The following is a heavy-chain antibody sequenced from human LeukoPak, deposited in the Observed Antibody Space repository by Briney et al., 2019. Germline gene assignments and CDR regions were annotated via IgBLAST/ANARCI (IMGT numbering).Heavy chain of an antibody. V-gene: IGHV5-51*01. CDR1: GYSFTSYW. CDR3: ARQHCSSTSCYAEGFDP. J-gene: IGHJ5*02. Sequence: GESLKISCKGSGYSFTSYWIGWVRQMPGKGLGWMGIIYPGDSDTRYSPSFQGQVTISADKSISTAYLQWSSLKASDTAMYYCARQHCSSTSCYAEGFDPWGQGTLDTVSS. D-gene: IGHD2-2*01. CDR2: IYPGDSDT.